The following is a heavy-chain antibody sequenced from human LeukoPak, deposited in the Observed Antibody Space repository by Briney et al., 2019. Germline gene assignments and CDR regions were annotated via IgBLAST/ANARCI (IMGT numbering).Heavy chain of an antibody. CDR2: IYYSGST. CDR1: GGSISSYY. Sequence: PSETLSLTCTVSGGSISSYYWSWIRQPPGKGLEWIGYIYYSGSTNYNPFLKSRVTISVDTSKNQFSLKLSSVTAADTAVYYCARFSEYYHSSVHYLDYWGQGTLVSVSS. V-gene: IGHV4-59*01. D-gene: IGHD3-22*01. J-gene: IGHJ4*02. CDR3: ARFSEYYHSSVHYLDY.